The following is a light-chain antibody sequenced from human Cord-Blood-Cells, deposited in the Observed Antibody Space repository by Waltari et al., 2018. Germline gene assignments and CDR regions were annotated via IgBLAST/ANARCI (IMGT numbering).Light chain of an antibody. J-gene: IGLJ3*02. V-gene: IGLV2-23*01. CDR3: CSYAGSSTV. Sequence: QSALTQPASVSGSPGQPITISCTGTSSDVGSYNLVSWYQQHPAKAPKLMIYEGSKRPSGVSNRFSGSKSGNTASLTISGLQAEDEADYYCCSYAGSSTVFGGGTKLTVL. CDR2: EGS. CDR1: SSDVGSYNL.